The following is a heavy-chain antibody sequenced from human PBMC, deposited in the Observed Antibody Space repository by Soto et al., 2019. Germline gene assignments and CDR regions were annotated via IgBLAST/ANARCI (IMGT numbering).Heavy chain of an antibody. J-gene: IGHJ3*02. V-gene: IGHV3-23*01. CDR1: GFTFSSYA. CDR2: ISDSGTGT. D-gene: IGHD1-26*01. CDR3: AKDHTLVIRDALDI. Sequence: EVQILESGGGLVQPGGSLRLSCAASGFTFSSYAMYWVRQAPGKGLGWVSGISDSGTGTYYADSVKGRFTISRDNSKNAVYLQMKSLRAEDTAVSYCAKDHTLVIRDALDICGQGTIVNVSS.